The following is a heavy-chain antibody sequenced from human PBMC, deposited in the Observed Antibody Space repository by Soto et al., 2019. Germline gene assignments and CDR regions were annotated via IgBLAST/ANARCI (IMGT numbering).Heavy chain of an antibody. V-gene: IGHV3-23*05. CDR1: GFTFSTYA. CDR2: IDNSGGIT. CDR3: AKGGYNYGFLFDC. Sequence: PGGSLRLSCAASGFTFSTYAMSWVRQAPGKGLEWVSTIDNSGGITYYADSVKGRFTISRDNSKNTLYLQMNSLRAEDTAVYYCAKGGYNYGFLFDCWGQGTLVTAPQ. J-gene: IGHJ4*02. D-gene: IGHD5-18*01.